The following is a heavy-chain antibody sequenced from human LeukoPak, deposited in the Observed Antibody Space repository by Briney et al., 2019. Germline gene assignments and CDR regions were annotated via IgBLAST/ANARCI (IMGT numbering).Heavy chain of an antibody. J-gene: IGHJ6*04. Sequence: GGSLRLSCAASGFTFSSYEMNWVRQAPGKGLEWVSYISSSCSTIYYADSVKGRFIISRDNAKNSLYLQMNSLRAEDTAVYYCAELGITMIGGVWGKGTTVTISS. D-gene: IGHD3-10*02. CDR1: GFTFSSYE. V-gene: IGHV3-48*03. CDR2: ISSSCSTI. CDR3: AELGITMIGGV.